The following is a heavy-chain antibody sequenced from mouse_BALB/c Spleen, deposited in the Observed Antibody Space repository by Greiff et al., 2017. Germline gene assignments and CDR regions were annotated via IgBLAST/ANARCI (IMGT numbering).Heavy chain of an antibody. D-gene: IGHD3-1*01. CDR1: GFTFSSYG. V-gene: IGHV5-6-3*01. J-gene: IGHJ2*01. CDR3: ARDRATGYYFDY. CDR2: INSNGGST. Sequence: VQLKESGGGLVQPGGSLKLSCAASGFTFSSYGMSWVRQTPDKRLELVATINSNGGSTYYPDSVKGRFTISRDNAKNTLYLQMSSLKSEDTAMYYCARDRATGYYFDYWGQGTTLTVSS.